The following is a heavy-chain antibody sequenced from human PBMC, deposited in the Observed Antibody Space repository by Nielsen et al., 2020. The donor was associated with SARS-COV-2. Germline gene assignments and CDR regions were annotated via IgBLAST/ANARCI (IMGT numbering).Heavy chain of an antibody. CDR1: GFTFSSYW. Sequence: GESLKISCAASGFTFSSYWMSWVRQAPGKGLEWVANIKQDGSEKYYVDSVKGRFTISRDNAKNSLYPQMNSLRAEDTAVYYCARSAIVVVPAALLEPTRYYYYGMDVWGQGTTVTVSS. J-gene: IGHJ6*02. V-gene: IGHV3-7*01. CDR2: IKQDGSEK. CDR3: ARSAIVVVPAALLEPTRYYYYGMDV. D-gene: IGHD2-2*01.